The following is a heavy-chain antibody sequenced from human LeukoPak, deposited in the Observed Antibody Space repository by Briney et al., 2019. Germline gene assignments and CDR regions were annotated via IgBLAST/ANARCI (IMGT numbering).Heavy chain of an antibody. CDR1: GFTFTSYE. CDR2: ISSSGSTT. J-gene: IGHJ6*03. CDR3: ARSPAGANYYLDV. D-gene: IGHD1-14*01. Sequence: GGSLRLSCAASGFTFTSYETNWVRQAPGKGLEWVSYISSSGSTTYYADSMKGRFTISRDNAKNSLYLQMNSLRAEDTAVYYCARSPAGANYYLDVWGKGTTVTISS. V-gene: IGHV3-48*03.